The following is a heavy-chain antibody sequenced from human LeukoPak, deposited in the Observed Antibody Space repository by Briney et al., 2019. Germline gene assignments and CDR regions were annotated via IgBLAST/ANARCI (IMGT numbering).Heavy chain of an antibody. CDR1: GFTFDDYC. CDR3: TRGASVGVAAPGH. D-gene: IGHD6-13*01. V-gene: IGHV3-43D*03. CDR2: ISWDGVNT. J-gene: IGHJ4*02. Sequence: GGSLRLSCAASGFTFDDYCMHWVRQAPGKGLEWVSFISWDGVNTFYADSVKGRFKIFRDNSKNSLFLQMNTLRTEDTAAYFCTRGASVGVAAPGHWGQGTLVTVSS.